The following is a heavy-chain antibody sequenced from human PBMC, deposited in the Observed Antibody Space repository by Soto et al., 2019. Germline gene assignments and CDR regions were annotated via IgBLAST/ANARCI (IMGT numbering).Heavy chain of an antibody. CDR2: IYYSGST. V-gene: IGHV4-59*01. CDR3: ARDNVSLRNFDY. Sequence: PSETLSLTCTVSGGSISSYYWSWIRQPPGKGLEWIGYIYYSGSTNYNPSLKSRVTISVDTSKNQFSLKLSSVTAADTAVYYCARDNVSLRNFDYWGQGTLVTVSS. CDR1: GGSISSYY. J-gene: IGHJ4*02.